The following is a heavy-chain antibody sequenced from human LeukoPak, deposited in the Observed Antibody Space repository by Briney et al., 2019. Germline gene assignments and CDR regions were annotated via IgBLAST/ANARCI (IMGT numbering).Heavy chain of an antibody. J-gene: IGHJ4*02. CDR3: AKQRAGRYDILTGYYRPHYFDY. D-gene: IGHD3-9*01. CDR1: GFTFSSYG. Sequence: GGSLRLSCAASGFTFSSYGMHWVRQAPGKGLEWVAVISYDGSNKYYADSEKGRFTISRANSKNTLYLQMNSLRAEDTAVYYCAKQRAGRYDILTGYYRPHYFDYWGQGTLVTVSS. V-gene: IGHV3-30*18. CDR2: ISYDGSNK.